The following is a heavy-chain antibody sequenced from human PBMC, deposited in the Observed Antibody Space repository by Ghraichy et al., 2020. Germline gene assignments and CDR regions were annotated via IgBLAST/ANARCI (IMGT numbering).Heavy chain of an antibody. J-gene: IGHJ6*02. D-gene: IGHD4-17*01. CDR3: ARLRALHYGMDV. V-gene: IGHV4-59*08. CDR2: IYYSGST. CDR1: GGSISSYY. Sequence: SQTLSLTCTVSGGSISSYYWSWIRQPPGKGLEWIGYIYYSGSTNYNPSLKSRVTISVDTSKNQFSLKLSSVTAADTAVYYCARLRALHYGMDVWGQGTTVTVSS.